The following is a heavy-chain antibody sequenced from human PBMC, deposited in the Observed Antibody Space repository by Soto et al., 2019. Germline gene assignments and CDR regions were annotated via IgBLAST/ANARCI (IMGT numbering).Heavy chain of an antibody. V-gene: IGHV3-30*18. D-gene: IGHD3-3*01. J-gene: IGHJ6*02. CDR2: ISYDGSNK. CDR3: AKDLVGRDFWSGHKNYYYYGMDV. CDR1: GFTFSSYG. Sequence: HPGGSLRLSCAASGFTFSSYGMHWVRQAPGKGLEWVAVISYDGSNKYYADSVKGRFTISRDNSKNTLYLQMNSLRAEDTAVYYCAKDLVGRDFWSGHKNYYYYGMDVWGQGTTVTVSS.